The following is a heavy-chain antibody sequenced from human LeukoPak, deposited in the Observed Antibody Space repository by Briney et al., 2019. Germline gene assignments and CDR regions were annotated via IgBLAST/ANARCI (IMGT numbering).Heavy chain of an antibody. CDR1: GGPISSFY. J-gene: IGHJ4*02. D-gene: IGHD3-22*01. CDR3: ARLAVYYDSSGYSRHFDY. V-gene: IGHV4-4*09. Sequence: SETLSLTCTVSGGPISSFYWSWMPQPPGKGLVGIGYIYNSGSTNYNPSLKSRVTISVDTSKNQFSLKLSSVTAADTAVYYCARLAVYYDSSGYSRHFDYRGQGTLVTVSS. CDR2: IYNSGST.